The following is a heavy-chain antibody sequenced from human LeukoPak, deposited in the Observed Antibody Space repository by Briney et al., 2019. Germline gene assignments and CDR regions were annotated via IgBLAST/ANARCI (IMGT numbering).Heavy chain of an antibody. CDR1: GFTFSIYA. D-gene: IGHD2-15*01. CDR2: ISYDGSNK. Sequence: GSSLRLSCAASGFTFSIYAMHWVRQAPGKGLEWGAVISYDGSNKYYADSVKGRFTISRDNSKNTLYLQMNSLRAADTAVDYCARVVVVAANVYTSSNYYYYYMDVWGKGTTVTISS. CDR3: ARVVVVAANVYTSSNYYYYYMDV. V-gene: IGHV3-30*04. J-gene: IGHJ6*03.